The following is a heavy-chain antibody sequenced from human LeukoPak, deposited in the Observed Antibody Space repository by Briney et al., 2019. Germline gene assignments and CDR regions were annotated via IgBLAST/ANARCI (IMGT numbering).Heavy chain of an antibody. D-gene: IGHD6-19*01. V-gene: IGHV3-23*01. CDR3: AEGPLLDSSGWNM. J-gene: IGHJ4*02. CDR1: GFTFSSYA. Sequence: PGGSLRLSCAASGFTFSSYAMSWVRQAPGKGLEWVSAISGSGGSTYYADSVKGRFTISRDNSNNMLYLQMNSLRAEDTALYYCAEGPLLDSSGWNMWGQGTLVTVSS. CDR2: ISGSGGST.